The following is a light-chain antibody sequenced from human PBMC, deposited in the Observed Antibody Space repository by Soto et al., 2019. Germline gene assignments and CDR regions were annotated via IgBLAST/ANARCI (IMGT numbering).Light chain of an antibody. J-gene: IGKJ3*01. CDR3: QQYGGSPFT. V-gene: IGKV3-20*01. Sequence: EIVLTQSPGTLALSPGARATLSCRASQSVSSTYFAWYQQRPGQAPSLLIYGASSRATGIPDRFSGSGSVTDFTLTISRLEPEDFAVYYCQQYGGSPFTFGPGTKVDIK. CDR2: GAS. CDR1: QSVSSTY.